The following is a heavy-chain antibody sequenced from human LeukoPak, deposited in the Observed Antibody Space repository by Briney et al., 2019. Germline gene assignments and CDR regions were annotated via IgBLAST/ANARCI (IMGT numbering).Heavy chain of an antibody. V-gene: IGHV1-2*02. CDR2: INPNSGGT. J-gene: IGHJ5*02. CDR1: GYTFTGYY. Sequence: AASVKVSCKASGYTFTGYYMHWVRQAPGQGLEWMGWINPNSGGTNYAQKFQGRVTMTRDTSISTAYMELSRLRSDDTAVYYCAQDSSGRESSGWFDPWGQGTLVTVSS. CDR3: AQDSSGRESSGWFDP. D-gene: IGHD3-22*01.